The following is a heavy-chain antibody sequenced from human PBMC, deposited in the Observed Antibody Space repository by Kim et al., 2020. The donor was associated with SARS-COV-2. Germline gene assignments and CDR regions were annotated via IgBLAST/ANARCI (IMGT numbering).Heavy chain of an antibody. D-gene: IGHD2-2*01. Sequence: GESLKISCTASGYSFTTFWIGWVRQMPGKGLEWMGTIYPRDSDTRYSPSFQGQVTNSADRSINTAYLQWSSLKASDTAIYYCAKYSPVSAADFWGQGTLV. CDR2: IYPRDSDT. J-gene: IGHJ4*02. CDR1: GYSFTTFW. CDR3: AKYSPVSAADF. V-gene: IGHV5-51*01.